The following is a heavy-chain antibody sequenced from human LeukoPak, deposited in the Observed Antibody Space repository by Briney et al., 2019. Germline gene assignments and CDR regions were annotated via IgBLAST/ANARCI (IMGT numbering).Heavy chain of an antibody. Sequence: SETLSLTCAVYGGSFSSYYWSWIRQPPGKGLEWIGEINHSGSTNYNPSLKSRVTISVDTSKNQFSLKLSSVTAADTAVYYCARAHIVVVPAALSTVYYYYYMDVWGKGTTVTVSS. CDR2: INHSGST. CDR3: ARAHIVVVPAALSTVYYYYYMDV. V-gene: IGHV4-34*01. CDR1: GGSFSSYY. D-gene: IGHD2-2*01. J-gene: IGHJ6*03.